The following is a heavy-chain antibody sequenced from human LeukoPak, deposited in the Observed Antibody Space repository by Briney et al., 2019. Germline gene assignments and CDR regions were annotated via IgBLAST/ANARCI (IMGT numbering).Heavy chain of an antibody. CDR3: AKGLRLGPTVTTSGY. D-gene: IGHD4-17*01. J-gene: IGHJ4*02. V-gene: IGHV3-30*02. CDR1: GFTFSSYG. CDR2: IRYDGSNK. Sequence: GGSLRLSCAASGFTFSSYGMHWVRQAPGKGLEWVAFIRYDGSNKYYADSVKGRFTISRDNSKNTLYLQMNSLRAEDTAVYYCAKGLRLGPTVTTSGYWGQGTLVTVSS.